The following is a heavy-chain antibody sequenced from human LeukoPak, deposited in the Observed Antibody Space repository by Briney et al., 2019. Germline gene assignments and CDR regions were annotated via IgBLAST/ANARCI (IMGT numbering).Heavy chain of an antibody. CDR3: ARRGYYDSVEDY. J-gene: IGHJ4*02. D-gene: IGHD3-22*01. CDR1: GGSISSSSYY. V-gene: IGHV4-39*01. CDR2: IYYSGST. Sequence: SETLSLTCTVSGGSISSSSYYWGWLRQPPGTGLEWIGSIYYSGSTYYNPSLKSRVTISVDTSKNQFSLKLSSVTAADTAVYYCARRGYYDSVEDYWGQGTLVTVSS.